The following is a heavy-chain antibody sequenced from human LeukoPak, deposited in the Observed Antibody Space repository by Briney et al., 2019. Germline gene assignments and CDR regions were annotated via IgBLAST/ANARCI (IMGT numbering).Heavy chain of an antibody. CDR2: TYPSVRT. Sequence: SETLSLTCTVSGGSLNSDYWNWIRQPPGQGLEWIGYTYPSVRTTYNPSLTSRVTISIDTSKKQLSLGLTSVTAADTAVYYCARQYTGSYRHFVSWGQGILVTASS. CDR3: ARQYTGSYRHFVS. J-gene: IGHJ4*02. V-gene: IGHV4-4*09. CDR1: GGSLNSDY. D-gene: IGHD1-26*01.